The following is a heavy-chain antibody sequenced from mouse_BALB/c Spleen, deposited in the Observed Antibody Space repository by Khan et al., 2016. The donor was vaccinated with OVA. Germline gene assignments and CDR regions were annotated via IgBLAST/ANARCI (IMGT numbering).Heavy chain of an antibody. CDR1: GFTFSTYG. CDR2: VSTGGHYT. CDR3: ARLAYFYDSEGFAY. Sequence: EVQGVECGGDVVKPGGSLKLSCAASGFTFSTYGMSWVRQTPDKRLEWVATVSTGGHYTYYPDTVKGRFTISRDNAKDTLYLQMSSLKSEDTAMFYCARLAYFYDSEGFAYWGQGTLVTVSA. J-gene: IGHJ3*01. V-gene: IGHV5-6*01. D-gene: IGHD1-1*01.